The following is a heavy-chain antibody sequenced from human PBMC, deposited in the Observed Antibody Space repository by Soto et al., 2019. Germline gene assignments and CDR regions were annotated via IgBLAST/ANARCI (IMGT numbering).Heavy chain of an antibody. CDR2: IIPILGIA. CDR3: ARVSYDSSGYYYYYYGMDV. CDR1: GGTFSSYT. J-gene: IGHJ6*02. Sequence: ASVKVSCKASGGTFSSYTISWVRQAPGQGLEWMGRIIPILGIANYAQKFQGRVPITADNSTSTAYMELSSLRSEDTAVYYCARVSYDSSGYYYYYYGMDVWGQGTTVTVSS. V-gene: IGHV1-69*02. D-gene: IGHD3-22*01.